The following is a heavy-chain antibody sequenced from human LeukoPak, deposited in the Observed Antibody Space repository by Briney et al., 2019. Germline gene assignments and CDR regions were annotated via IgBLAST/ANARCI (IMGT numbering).Heavy chain of an antibody. V-gene: IGHV1-18*01. CDR3: ARDYYDSSGYLYYYYYMDV. J-gene: IGHJ6*03. CDR1: GYTFTSYG. CDR2: ISAYNGNT. D-gene: IGHD3-22*01. Sequence: ASVKVSCKASGYTFTSYGISGVRQAPGQGLEWMGWISAYNGNTNYAQKLQGRVTMTTDTSTSTAYMELRSLRSDDTAVYYCARDYYDSSGYLYYYYYMDVWGKGTTVTISS.